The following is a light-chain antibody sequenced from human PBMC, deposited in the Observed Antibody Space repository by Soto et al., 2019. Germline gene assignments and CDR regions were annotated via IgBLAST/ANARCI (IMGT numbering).Light chain of an antibody. CDR1: SSDVGTYKY. CDR3: SSYTTTNSLV. V-gene: IGLV2-14*01. J-gene: IGLJ1*01. CDR2: EVS. Sequence: QSVLTQPASVSGSPGQSITLSCSGTSSDVGTYKYVSWYQQHPGKAPKLMIYEVSYRPSGVSNRFSGSKSGNTASLTISGLQAEDEADYYCSSYTTTNSLVFGIGTKLTVL.